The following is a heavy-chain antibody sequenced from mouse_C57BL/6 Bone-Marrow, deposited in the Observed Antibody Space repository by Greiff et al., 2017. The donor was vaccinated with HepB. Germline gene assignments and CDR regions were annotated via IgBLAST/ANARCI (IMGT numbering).Heavy chain of an antibody. CDR3: ARSGSGYRSENYAMDY. CDR2: IYPGDGDT. J-gene: IGHJ4*01. Sequence: VQLQQSGPELVKPGASVKISCQASGYAFSSSWMNWVKQRPGKGREWIGRIYPGDGDTNYNGKFKGKATLTADKSSSTAYMQLSSLTSEDSAVYFCARSGSGYRSENYAMDYWGQGTSVTVSS. CDR1: GYAFSSSW. V-gene: IGHV1-82*01. D-gene: IGHD3-2*02.